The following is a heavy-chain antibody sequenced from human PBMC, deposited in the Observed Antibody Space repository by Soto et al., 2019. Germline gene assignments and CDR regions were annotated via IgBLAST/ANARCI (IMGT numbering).Heavy chain of an antibody. Sequence: EVQLVESRGGLVQPGGSLRLSCAASGFTFRSYWMHWVRHAPGKGLVWVSRINSDGSSTTYADSVKGRFTISRDNAKNTLYLQMNSLRAEDTAVYYCASLRRANPYYYYYMDVWGKGTTVTVSS. CDR2: INSDGSST. D-gene: IGHD3-10*01. J-gene: IGHJ6*03. V-gene: IGHV3-74*01. CDR3: ASLRRANPYYYYYMDV. CDR1: GFTFRSYW.